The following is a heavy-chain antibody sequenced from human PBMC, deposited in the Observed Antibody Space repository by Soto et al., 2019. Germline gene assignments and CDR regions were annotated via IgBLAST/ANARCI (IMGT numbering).Heavy chain of an antibody. J-gene: IGHJ5*02. Sequence: SETLSLTCAVYGGSFSGYYWSWIRQPPGKGLEWIGEINHSGSTNYNPSLKSRVTISVDTSKNQFSLKLSSVTAADTAVYYCARVKPPLYSRSWDNWFDPWGQGTLVTVSS. CDR2: INHSGST. CDR1: GGSFSGYY. CDR3: ARVKPPLYSRSWDNWFDP. V-gene: IGHV4-34*01. D-gene: IGHD6-13*01.